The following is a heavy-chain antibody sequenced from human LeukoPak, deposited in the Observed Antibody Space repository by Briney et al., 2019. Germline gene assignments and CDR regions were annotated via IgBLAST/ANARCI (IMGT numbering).Heavy chain of an antibody. CDR1: GFTFSAYS. Sequence: GGSLRLSCAASGFTFSAYSMNWVRQAPGKGLEWVSSITSGDYVYFADSLKGRFTISRDNAKSSLYLQMNSLRAEDTAVYYCASGGFTMVRGVIIPSNSYYYYMDIWGKGTTVTVSS. V-gene: IGHV3-21*01. D-gene: IGHD3-10*01. CDR3: ASGGFTMVRGVIIPSNSYYYYMDI. J-gene: IGHJ6*03. CDR2: ITSGDYV.